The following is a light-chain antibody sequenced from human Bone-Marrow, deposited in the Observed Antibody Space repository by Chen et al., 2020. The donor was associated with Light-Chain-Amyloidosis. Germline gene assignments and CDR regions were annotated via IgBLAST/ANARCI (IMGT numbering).Light chain of an antibody. CDR2: DVS. CDR3: CSTAGRSTLV. V-gene: IGLV2-11*02. CDR1: SGDVGGYDV. J-gene: IGLJ2*01. Sequence: QSALTPPRSVSGSPGQSVTISCPGTSGDVGGYDVVSWYQQYPVKAPKLIIYDVSKRPSGVPDRVSGSKSGNTASLTISGLQAADEADYYCCSTAGRSTLVFGGGTTLTVL.